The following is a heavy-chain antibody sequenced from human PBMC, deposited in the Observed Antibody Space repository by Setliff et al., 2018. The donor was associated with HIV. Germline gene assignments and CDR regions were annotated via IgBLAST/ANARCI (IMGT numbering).Heavy chain of an antibody. Sequence: ASVKVSCKASGGTFSSYAISWVRQAPGQGLEWMGGIIPIFGTANYAQKFQGRVTITADESTSTAYMELSSLRSEDTAVYYCARDRGYSVNYYYYGMDVWGQGTTVTVSS. V-gene: IGHV1-69*13. CDR3: ARDRGYSVNYYYYGMDV. CDR1: GGTFSSYA. CDR2: IIPIFGTA. J-gene: IGHJ6*02. D-gene: IGHD5-18*01.